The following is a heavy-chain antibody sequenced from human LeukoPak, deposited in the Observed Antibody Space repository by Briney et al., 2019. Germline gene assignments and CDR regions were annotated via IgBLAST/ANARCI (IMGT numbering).Heavy chain of an antibody. CDR3: ARDGTNDYGGNLLDY. V-gene: IGHV3-21*01. CDR1: GFTFSTSA. D-gene: IGHD4-23*01. CDR2: INQGTTHI. J-gene: IGHJ4*02. Sequence: GGSLRLSCAASGFTFSTSAMNWVRQAPGKGLEWVSSINQGTTHIYYADSVRGRFTISRDNAKNSLYLQMSSLRAEDTAVYYCARDGTNDYGGNLLDYWGQGTLVTVSS.